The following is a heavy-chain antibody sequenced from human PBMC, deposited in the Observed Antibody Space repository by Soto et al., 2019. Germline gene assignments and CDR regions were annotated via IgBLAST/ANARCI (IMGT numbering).Heavy chain of an antibody. D-gene: IGHD2-8*01. CDR1: GGSLTNYY. CDR3: ARGRWSLYY. CDR2: VYYSGST. J-gene: IGHJ4*02. V-gene: IGHV4-59*01. Sequence: QVQLQESGPGLVKPSETLSLTCTVSGGSLTNYYWSWIRQPPGKGLECIGYVYYSGSTSYNPSLQSRVTMSVDTSKNQFSLKVSSVTAADTAVYYGARGRWSLYYWGQGSLVTVAS.